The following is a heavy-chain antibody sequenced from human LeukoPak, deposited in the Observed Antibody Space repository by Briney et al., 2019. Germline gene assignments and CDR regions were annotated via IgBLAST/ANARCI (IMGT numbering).Heavy chain of an antibody. D-gene: IGHD5-12*01. V-gene: IGHV3-74*01. CDR1: GFTFSGYW. J-gene: IGHJ4*02. CDR3: ARSKGPYSGYVDY. CDR2: IDSDGSRT. Sequence: GGSLRLSCAASGFTFSGYWMHWVRQAPGKGLVWVSRIDSDGSRTTYAHSVKGRFTISRDNAKNTLYLQMNSLRAEDTAVYYCARSKGPYSGYVDYWGQGTLVTVSS.